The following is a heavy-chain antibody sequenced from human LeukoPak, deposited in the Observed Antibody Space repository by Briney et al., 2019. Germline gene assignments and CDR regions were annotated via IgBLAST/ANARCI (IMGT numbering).Heavy chain of an antibody. J-gene: IGHJ4*02. CDR1: GFTFSNYW. CDR3: ARRLHYYDSSGFFGY. D-gene: IGHD3-22*01. V-gene: IGHV3-7*01. Sequence: PGGSLRLSCAASGFTFSNYWVSWVRQAPGKGLEWVASIKQDGSEKYYVDSVKGRFTISRDNAKNSLYLQMNSLRAEDTAVYYCARRLHYYDSSGFFGYWGQGTLVTVSS. CDR2: IKQDGSEK.